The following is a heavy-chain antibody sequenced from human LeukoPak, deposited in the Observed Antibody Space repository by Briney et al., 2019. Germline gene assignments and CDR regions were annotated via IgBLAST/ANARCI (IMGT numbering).Heavy chain of an antibody. CDR3: AKEWQHLVHAVNDFDY. V-gene: IGHV3-23*01. J-gene: IGHJ4*02. CDR1: GFKFSSYA. Sequence: GGSLRLSCVASGFKFSSYAMSWVRQAPGKGLEWVSAISDSGGNTYYADSVKGRFTISRDNSKNTLYLQMNSLRAEDTAVYYCAKEWQHLVHAVNDFDYWGQGTLVTVSS. D-gene: IGHD6-13*01. CDR2: ISDSGGNT.